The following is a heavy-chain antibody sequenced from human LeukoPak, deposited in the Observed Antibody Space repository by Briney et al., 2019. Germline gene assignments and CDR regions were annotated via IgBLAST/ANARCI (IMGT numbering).Heavy chain of an antibody. V-gene: IGHV1-46*01. D-gene: IGHD1-26*01. CDR1: GYTFTSYY. J-gene: IGHJ5*02. CDR2: ISPTGGST. Sequence: ASVKVSCKASGYTFTSYYMHWVRQAPGQGLEWMGLISPTGGSTGYAQKFQGRVTMTRDMSTSTDYMELSSLRSEDTAVYYCARDNSVGDNAWWFDPWGQGTLVTVSS. CDR3: ARDNSVGDNAWWFDP.